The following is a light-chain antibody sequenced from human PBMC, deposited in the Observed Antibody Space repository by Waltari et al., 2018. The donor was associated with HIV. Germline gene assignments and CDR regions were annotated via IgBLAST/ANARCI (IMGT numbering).Light chain of an antibody. Sequence: QSVLTQPPSASGTPGQRVTISCSGSSSNIGNNYVDWYQQLPGTAPKLLIYRNNQRPSGVPDRFSGSKSGTSASLAISGLRSEDDADYYCAAWDDSLGGHHVFGTGTKVTVL. CDR3: AAWDDSLGGHHV. J-gene: IGLJ1*01. V-gene: IGLV1-47*01. CDR2: RNN. CDR1: SSNIGNNY.